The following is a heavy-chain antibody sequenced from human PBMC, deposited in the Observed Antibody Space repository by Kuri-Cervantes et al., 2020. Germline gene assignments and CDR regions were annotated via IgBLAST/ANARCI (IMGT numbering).Heavy chain of an antibody. D-gene: IGHD1-26*01. J-gene: IGHJ4*02. CDR3: ARARYSGSPYYFDY. CDR1: GGSISSSSYY. V-gene: IGHV4-39*07. CDR2: IYYSGST. Sequence: SETLSLTCTVSGGSISSSSYYWGWIRQPPGKGLEWIGNIYYSGSTYYNPSLKSRVTISVDTSKIQFSLKLSSVTAADTAVYYCARARYSGSPYYFDYWGQGTLVTVSS.